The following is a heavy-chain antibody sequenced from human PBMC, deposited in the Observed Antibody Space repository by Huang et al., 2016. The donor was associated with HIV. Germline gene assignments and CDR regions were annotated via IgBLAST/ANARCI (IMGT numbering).Heavy chain of an antibody. V-gene: IGHV3-7*01. D-gene: IGHD2-8*01. J-gene: IGHJ6*02. CDR1: TVTFSAYW. Sequence: LVESGGGLVRPGGSLRLSGAGSTVTFSAYWRTWVRQSPGQGREGVASIRQDGSEKHYVDSVEGRFNISRDNGKKLLFLEMRSLGVDDTAVYFCATKADAMDVWGQGTTVIVSS. CDR3: ATKADAMDV. CDR2: IRQDGSEK.